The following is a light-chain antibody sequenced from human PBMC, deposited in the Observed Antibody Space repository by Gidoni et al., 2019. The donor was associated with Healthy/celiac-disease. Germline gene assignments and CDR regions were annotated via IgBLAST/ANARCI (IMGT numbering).Light chain of an antibody. CDR2: QDS. CDR3: QAWDSSTVV. CDR1: KLGDKY. J-gene: IGLJ2*01. Sequence: SYELSQPPSVSVPPGQTASITCSGDKLGDKYACWYQQKPGQSHVLVIYQDSKRPSGTPERFSGSNSGNTATLTISGTQAMDEADYYCQAWDSSTVVFGGGTKLTVL. V-gene: IGLV3-1*01.